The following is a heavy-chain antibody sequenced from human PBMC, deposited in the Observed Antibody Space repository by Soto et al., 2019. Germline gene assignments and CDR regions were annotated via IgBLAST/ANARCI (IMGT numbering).Heavy chain of an antibody. D-gene: IGHD6-19*01. CDR2: ISYDGSNK. CDR1: GFTFSSYA. V-gene: IGHV3-30-3*01. Sequence: QVQLVESGGGVVQPGRSLRLSCAASGFTFSSYAMHWVRQAPGKGLEWVAVISYDGSNKYYADSVKGRFTISRDNSKNTLYLQMNSLRAEDTAVYYCARDRDEVAGNYYVDYWGQGTLVTVSS. J-gene: IGHJ4*02. CDR3: ARDRDEVAGNYYVDY.